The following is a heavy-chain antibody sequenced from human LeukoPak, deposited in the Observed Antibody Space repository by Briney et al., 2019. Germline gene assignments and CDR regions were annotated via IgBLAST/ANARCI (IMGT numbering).Heavy chain of an antibody. CDR2: IKEDGSEK. CDR1: GFTFSTYW. CDR3: ARGIYDSRVEDL. V-gene: IGHV3-7*03. Sequence: GGSLRLSCAASGFTFSTYWMDWVRQAPGKGLEWVANIKEDGSEKYYEDSVKGRFTISRDNAKNSLYLQMNSLRAEDTAVYYCARGIYDSRVEDLWGQGTLVTVSS. J-gene: IGHJ4*02. D-gene: IGHD3-22*01.